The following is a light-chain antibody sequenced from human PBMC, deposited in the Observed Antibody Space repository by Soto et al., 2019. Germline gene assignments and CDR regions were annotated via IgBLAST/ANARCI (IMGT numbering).Light chain of an antibody. Sequence: QSALTQPPSASGSPGQSVTISCTGTSSDVGGYNYVSWYQQHPGRAPKLMIYEVSKRPLGVPDRFSGSNSGNTASLTVSGLPTDYEADYYCSSYAGSNNQVFGTGTKLTVL. CDR3: SSYAGSNNQV. J-gene: IGLJ1*01. CDR2: EVS. V-gene: IGLV2-8*01. CDR1: SSDVGGYNY.